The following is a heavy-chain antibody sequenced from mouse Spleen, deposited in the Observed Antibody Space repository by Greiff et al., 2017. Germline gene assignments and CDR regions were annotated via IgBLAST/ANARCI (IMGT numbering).Heavy chain of an antibody. CDR3: TRVPLERWFAY. J-gene: IGHJ3*01. V-gene: IGHV1-15*01. CDR2: IDPETGGT. CDR1: GYTFTDYE. Sequence: QVQLQQSGAELVRPGASVTLSCKASGYTFTDYEMHWVKQTPVHGLEWIGAIDPETGGTAYNQKFKGKAILTADKSSSTAYMELRSLTSEDSAVYYCTRVPLERWFAYWGQGTLVTVSA.